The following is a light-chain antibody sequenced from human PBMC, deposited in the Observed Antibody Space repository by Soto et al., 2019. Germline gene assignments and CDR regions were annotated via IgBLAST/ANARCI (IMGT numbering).Light chain of an antibody. V-gene: IGKV3-20*01. J-gene: IGKJ1*01. Sequence: EIVLTQSPGTLSLSPGERSTLSCRASQSVSSSYLAWYQQKPGQAPRLLIYGTSSRATAIPDRFSGSGSGTDFTLTISRLEPVDFAVYSCQQYGSSSWTFGQGTKVEIK. CDR2: GTS. CDR1: QSVSSSY. CDR3: QQYGSSSWT.